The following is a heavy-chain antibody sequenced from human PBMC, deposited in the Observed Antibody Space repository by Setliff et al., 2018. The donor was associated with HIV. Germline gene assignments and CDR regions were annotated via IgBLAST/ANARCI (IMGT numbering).Heavy chain of an antibody. Sequence: SETLSLTCTVSGASISSGGYYWNWIRQLPGKGLEWIGYILDSGSTYYNPSLRGRLSMSIDTSANQFSVELTSVTAADTALYFCARVPNWGSAPFAYDVWGLGAMVTVSS. D-gene: IGHD7-27*01. J-gene: IGHJ3*01. CDR2: ILDSGST. V-gene: IGHV4-31*03. CDR3: ARVPNWGSAPFAYDV. CDR1: GASISSGGYY.